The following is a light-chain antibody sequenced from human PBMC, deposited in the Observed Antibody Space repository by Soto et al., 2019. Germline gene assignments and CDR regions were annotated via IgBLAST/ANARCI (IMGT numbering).Light chain of an antibody. CDR2: TAS. Sequence: IQLTQSPSSLSASVGDRVTITCRASQGISSHLAWYQQKPGKAPELLMYTASTLRSGVPSRFSGSGSGTDFTLTISSLQPDDFATYYCQQLIDYPITFGQGTRLEIK. CDR3: QQLIDYPIT. CDR1: QGISSH. J-gene: IGKJ5*01. V-gene: IGKV1-9*01.